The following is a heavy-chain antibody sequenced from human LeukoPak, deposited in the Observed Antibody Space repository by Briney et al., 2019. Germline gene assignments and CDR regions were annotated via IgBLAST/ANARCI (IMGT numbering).Heavy chain of an antibody. V-gene: IGHV3-7*01. J-gene: IGHJ4*02. CDR3: ARDTYNDSSGYPEY. CDR1: GFTFSSHW. D-gene: IGHD3-22*01. Sequence: PGGSLRLSCVASGFTFSSHWMSWVRQAPGKGLEWVANIKQDGSEKYYVDSVKGRFTISRDNVKNSLYLRMNSLRAEDTAVYYCARDTYNDSSGYPEYWGQGTLVTVSS. CDR2: IKQDGSEK.